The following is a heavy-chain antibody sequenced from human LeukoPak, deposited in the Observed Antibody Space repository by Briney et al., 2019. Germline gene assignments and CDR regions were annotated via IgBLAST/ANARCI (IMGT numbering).Heavy chain of an antibody. CDR2: IYHSGST. J-gene: IGHJ6*03. CDR1: GGSISSGGYY. Sequence: PSQTLSLTCTVSGGSISSGGYYWSWIRQPPGKGLEWIGYIYHSGSTYYNPSLKSRVTISVDRSKNQFSLKLSSVTAADTAVHYCARVGYCSSTSCYPSLYYYYYMDVWGKGTTVTVSS. CDR3: ARVGYCSSTSCYPSLYYYYYMDV. V-gene: IGHV4-30-2*01. D-gene: IGHD2-2*01.